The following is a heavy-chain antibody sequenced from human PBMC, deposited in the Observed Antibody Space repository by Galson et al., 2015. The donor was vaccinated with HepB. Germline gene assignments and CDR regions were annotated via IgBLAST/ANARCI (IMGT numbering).Heavy chain of an antibody. D-gene: IGHD5-18*01. CDR3: AREGTEDTATEHYFDY. J-gene: IGHJ4*02. Sequence: SLRLSCAASGFSFSTYSMNWVRQAPGKGLEWVSSISRSSSYIYYADSLKGRFTISRDNAKNSLYLQMNSLRAEDTAVYYCAREGTEDTATEHYFDYWGQGTLVTVSS. V-gene: IGHV3-21*01. CDR1: GFSFSTYS. CDR2: ISRSSSYI.